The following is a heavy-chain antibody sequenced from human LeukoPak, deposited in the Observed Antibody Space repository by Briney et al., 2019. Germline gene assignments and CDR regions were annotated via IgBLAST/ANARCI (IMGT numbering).Heavy chain of an antibody. J-gene: IGHJ4*02. CDR2: IIPIFGTA. D-gene: IGHD3-10*01. CDR3: ASNGSCGG. CDR1: VVTFTIYA. V-gene: IGHV1-69*05. Sequence: GASVKFSCKASVVTFTIYAISWVRYAPGQGLEWMGGIIPIFGTANYAQKFQGRVTITTDESTSTAYMELSSLRSEDTAVYYCASNGSCGGWGQGTLVTVSS.